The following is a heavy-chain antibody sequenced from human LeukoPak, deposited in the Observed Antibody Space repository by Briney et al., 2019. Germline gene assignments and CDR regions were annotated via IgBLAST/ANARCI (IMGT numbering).Heavy chain of an antibody. CDR2: INHSGST. Sequence: SETLSLTCIVSGDSINNYYWSWIRQPPGKGLEWIGEINHSGSTNYNPSLRSRVTISVDTSKNQFSLKLSSVTAADTAVYYCARVVGATWGQGTLVTVSS. CDR1: GDSINNYY. D-gene: IGHD1-26*01. CDR3: ARVVGAT. V-gene: IGHV4-34*01. J-gene: IGHJ4*02.